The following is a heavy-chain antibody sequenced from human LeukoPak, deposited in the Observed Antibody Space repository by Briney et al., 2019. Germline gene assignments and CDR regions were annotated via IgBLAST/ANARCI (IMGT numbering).Heavy chain of an antibody. D-gene: IGHD3-22*01. V-gene: IGHV3-30*18. J-gene: IGHJ4*02. Sequence: GRSLRLSCAASGFTFSSYGMHWVRQAPGKGLDWVAAISYEGSNKYYADSVKGRFTISRDNTKNTLYLQMNSLRAEDTAVYYCAKDMDYYDSSGYYRLPNIDYWGQGTLVTVSS. CDR3: AKDMDYYDSSGYYRLPNIDY. CDR1: GFTFSSYG. CDR2: ISYEGSNK.